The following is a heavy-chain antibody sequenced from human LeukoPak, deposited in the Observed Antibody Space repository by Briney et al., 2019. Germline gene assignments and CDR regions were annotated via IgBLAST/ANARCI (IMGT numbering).Heavy chain of an antibody. CDR1: GFTFSSYA. CDR2: ISYDGSNK. Sequence: GRSLRLSCVASGFTFSSYAMHWVRQAPGKGLEWEAVISYDGSNKYYADSVKGRFTISRDNSKNTLYLQMNSLRAEDTAVYYCARDFAVGFLEWLGYFDYWGQGTLVTVSS. CDR3: ARDFAVGFLEWLGYFDY. D-gene: IGHD3-3*02. V-gene: IGHV3-30-3*01. J-gene: IGHJ4*02.